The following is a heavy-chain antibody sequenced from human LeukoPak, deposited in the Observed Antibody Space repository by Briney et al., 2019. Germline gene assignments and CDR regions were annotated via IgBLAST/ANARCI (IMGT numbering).Heavy chain of an antibody. J-gene: IGHJ4*02. D-gene: IGHD2/OR15-2a*01. CDR3: AREGNGLLSKDFDY. CDR2: IGPHSSAT. CDR1: GFTFTDYY. V-gene: IGHV1-2*02. Sequence: ASMKVSCKSSGFTFTDYYIHWVRQAPGQGLEWMGYIGPHSSATSSPQEFQGRVTMTRDTSMSTAYMELTRLTSDDTAVYYCAREGNGLLSKDFDYWGQGTLVTVSS.